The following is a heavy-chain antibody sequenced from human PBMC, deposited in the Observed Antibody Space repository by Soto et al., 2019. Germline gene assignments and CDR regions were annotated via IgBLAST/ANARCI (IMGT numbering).Heavy chain of an antibody. CDR1: GFTFSDHF. D-gene: IGHD5-18*01. Sequence: EVQLVESGGGLVQPGGSLRLSCAASGFTFSDHFMEWVRQAPGKGLEWVGRARHKIGHYMTEYAASVKGRFIISRDESKNSLFLQMNSRDTEDTAVYFWTRPKRSSYGGKYYWGQGTLVTVSS. CDR2: ARHKIGHYMT. CDR3: TRPKRSSYGGKYY. V-gene: IGHV3-72*01. J-gene: IGHJ4*02.